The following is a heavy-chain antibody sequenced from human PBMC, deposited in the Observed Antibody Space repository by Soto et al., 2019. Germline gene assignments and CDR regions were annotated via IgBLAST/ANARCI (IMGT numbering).Heavy chain of an antibody. Sequence: QVQLQESGPGLVKPSETLSLTCTVSGGSISSYYWSWIRQPPGKGLEWIGYIYYSGSTNYNPSLKSPVTISVDTAKNQFSLKMNSVTAADTAVYYCARGGGGGMDVWGQGTTVTVSS. D-gene: IGHD3-10*01. V-gene: IGHV4-59*01. CDR2: IYYSGST. J-gene: IGHJ6*02. CDR1: GGSISSYY. CDR3: ARGGGGGMDV.